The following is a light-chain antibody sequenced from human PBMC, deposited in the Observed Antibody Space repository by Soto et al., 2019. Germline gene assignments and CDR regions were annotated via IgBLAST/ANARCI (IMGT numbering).Light chain of an antibody. V-gene: IGKV3-11*01. Sequence: EIVLTQSPATLSLSPGERATLSCRASQSVSSYLAWYQQKPGQAPRLLIYDASNRATGIPARFSGSGSGTDFTLTISSLEPEDFAVYYCQQLDSYPRTFGPGTKVDIK. CDR3: QQLDSYPRT. CDR1: QSVSSY. CDR2: DAS. J-gene: IGKJ3*01.